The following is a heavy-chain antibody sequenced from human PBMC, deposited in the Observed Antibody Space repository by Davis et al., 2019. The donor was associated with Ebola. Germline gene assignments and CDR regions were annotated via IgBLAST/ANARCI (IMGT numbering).Heavy chain of an antibody. CDR1: GFTFSSYS. CDR3: AKDMRSAVPGTPDY. J-gene: IGHJ4*02. Sequence: GGSLRLSCAASGFTFSSYSMNWVRQAPGKGLEWVSSISSSSSYIYYADSVKGRFSISRDNYKDTLYLEINSLRAEDTAVYHCAKDMRSAVPGTPDYWGPGTRVTVSS. D-gene: IGHD6-19*01. V-gene: IGHV3-21*04. CDR2: ISSSSSYI.